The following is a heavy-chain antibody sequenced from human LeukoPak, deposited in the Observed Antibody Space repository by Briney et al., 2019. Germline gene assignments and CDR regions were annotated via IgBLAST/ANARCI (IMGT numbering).Heavy chain of an antibody. Sequence: GGSLRLSCAASGFTLSTCAMNWVRQAPGKGLEWVSYITDDSLTMYYTDSVKGRFSISRDNAKNSLYLQMNSLRAEDTAVYYCVARGGWARFDYWGPGTLVTVSS. CDR2: ITDDSLTM. V-gene: IGHV3-48*04. J-gene: IGHJ4*02. CDR1: GFTLSTCA. D-gene: IGHD6-19*01. CDR3: VARGGWARFDY.